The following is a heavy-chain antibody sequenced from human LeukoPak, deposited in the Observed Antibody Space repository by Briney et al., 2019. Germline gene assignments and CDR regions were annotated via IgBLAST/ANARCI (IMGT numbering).Heavy chain of an antibody. D-gene: IGHD2-8*01. V-gene: IGHV4-4*07. CDR3: AREDVVPLPSYFGY. Sequence: SETLSLTCTVSGGSISYYYWSWIRQPAGKGLEWIGRISTSGSTNYNSSLKSRVTMSVDTSKNQFSLKLSSVTAADTAIYYCAREDVVPLPSYFGYWGQGTLVTVSS. CDR2: ISTSGST. CDR1: GGSISYYY. J-gene: IGHJ4*02.